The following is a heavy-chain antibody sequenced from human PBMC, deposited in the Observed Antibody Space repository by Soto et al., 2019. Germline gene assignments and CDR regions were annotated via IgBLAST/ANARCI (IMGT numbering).Heavy chain of an antibody. V-gene: IGHV4-59*08. CDR1: GGSISSYY. CDR3: ARRYGPGFDY. CDR2: IYYSGST. J-gene: IGHJ4*02. D-gene: IGHD4-17*01. Sequence: QVQLQESGPGLVKPSETLSLTCTVSGGSISSYYWSWIRQPPGKGLEWIGYIYYSGSTNYNPSLKCRVTILVDTSKNQFSLRLRSVTAADTAVYYCARRYGPGFDYWGQGTLVNVSS.